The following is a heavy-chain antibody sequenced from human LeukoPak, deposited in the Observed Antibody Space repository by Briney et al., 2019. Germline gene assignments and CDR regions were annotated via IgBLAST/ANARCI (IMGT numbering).Heavy chain of an antibody. CDR2: IYHSGST. CDR3: ARVGGGSGSYLIDY. CDR1: GYSISSGYY. J-gene: IGHJ4*02. Sequence: SETLSLTCTVSGYSISSGYYWGWIRQPPGKGLEWIGSIYHSGSTYYNPSLKSRVTISVDTSKNQFSLKLSSVTAADTAVYCCARVGGGSGSYLIDYWGQGTLVTVSS. D-gene: IGHD3-10*01. V-gene: IGHV4-38-2*02.